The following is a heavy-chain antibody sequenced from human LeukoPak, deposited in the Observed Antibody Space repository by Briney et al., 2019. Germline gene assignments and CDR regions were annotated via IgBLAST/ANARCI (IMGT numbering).Heavy chain of an antibody. CDR1: GFTFSSYG. CDR3: AKGSGDP. CDR2: ISYDGSNK. V-gene: IGHV3-30*18. J-gene: IGHJ5*02. Sequence: GGSLRLSCAASGFTFSSYGMHWVRQAPGKGLEWVAVISYDGSNKYYADSVKGRFTISRDNSKNTLYLQMNSLRAEDTAVYYCAKGSGDPWGQGTLVTVSS. D-gene: IGHD1-14*01.